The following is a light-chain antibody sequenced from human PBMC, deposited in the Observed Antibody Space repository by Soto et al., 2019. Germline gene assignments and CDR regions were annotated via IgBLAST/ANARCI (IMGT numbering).Light chain of an antibody. CDR3: AVWDDSLKGVL. CDR2: SSN. Sequence: QSVLTQPPAASGTPGQRVTISCSGSSSNIGSKTVNWYQQFPGTAPKLLMYSSNQRPSGVPDRFSGSKSGTSASLAISGLQSEDEADYYCAVWDDSLKGVLFGGGTKLTVL. CDR1: SSNIGSKT. J-gene: IGLJ2*01. V-gene: IGLV1-44*01.